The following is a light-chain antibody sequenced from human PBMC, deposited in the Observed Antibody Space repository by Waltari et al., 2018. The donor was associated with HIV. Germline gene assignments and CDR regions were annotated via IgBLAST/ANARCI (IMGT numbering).Light chain of an antibody. CDR2: KDT. CDR1: ALPKQY. V-gene: IGLV3-25*03. J-gene: IGLJ1*01. Sequence: SYELTQPPSVSVSPGQTARITCAGAALPKQYVYWYQQKPGQAPVLGIYKDTERPSGIPERFSGSSSGTTVTLTISGVQAEDEADYYCHSSDSSGTYVFGTGTKVSVL. CDR3: HSSDSSGTYV.